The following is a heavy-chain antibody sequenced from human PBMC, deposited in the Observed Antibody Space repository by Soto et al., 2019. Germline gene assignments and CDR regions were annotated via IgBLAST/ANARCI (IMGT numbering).Heavy chain of an antibody. CDR1: GGSITSYY. CDR3: ARDLTIGGFFDP. D-gene: IGHD3-10*01. J-gene: IGHJ5*02. CDR2: IYYTGRT. Sequence: SETLSLTCTVSGGSITSYYWTWMRQPPGKELEWIGYIYYTGRTNCNPSLKSRLTMSVDTSKNQFSLRLSSVTAADTAVYYCARDLTIGGFFDPWGQGTLVTVSS. V-gene: IGHV4-59*01.